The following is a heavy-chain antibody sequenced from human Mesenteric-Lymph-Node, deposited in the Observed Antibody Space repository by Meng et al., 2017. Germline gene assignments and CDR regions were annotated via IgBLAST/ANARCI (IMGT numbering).Heavy chain of an antibody. V-gene: IGHV3-30*14. D-gene: IGHD6-19*01. CDR3: ARRTTSGAFDI. J-gene: IGHJ3*02. CDR2: VSNDGSVT. Sequence: GESLKISCAASGFTFSTYAMHWVRQVPGRGLDWVAVVSNDGSVTFYADSVKGRFTISRDNSKNTLYLQMNSLRPEDTAMYYCARRTTSGAFDIWGQGTMVTVSS. CDR1: GFTFSTYA.